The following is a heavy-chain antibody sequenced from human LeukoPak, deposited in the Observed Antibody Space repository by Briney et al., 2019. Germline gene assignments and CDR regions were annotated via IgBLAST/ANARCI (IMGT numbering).Heavy chain of an antibody. Sequence: GGSLRLSCAASGFTFSSYSMSWVRQAPGKGLEWVANIKQDGSEKYYVDSVKGRFTISRDNAKNSLYLQMNSLRAEDTAVYYCARGNYYGMDVWGQGTTVTVSS. CDR1: GFTFSSYS. J-gene: IGHJ6*02. V-gene: IGHV3-7*01. CDR3: ARGNYYGMDV. CDR2: IKQDGSEK.